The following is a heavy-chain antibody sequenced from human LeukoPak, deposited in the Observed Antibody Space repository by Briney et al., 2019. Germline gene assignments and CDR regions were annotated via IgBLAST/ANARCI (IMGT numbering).Heavy chain of an antibody. CDR3: AKNSGPNYYDSSGYYEPDFDY. J-gene: IGHJ4*02. CDR1: GFTFSSYA. V-gene: IGHV3-23*01. D-gene: IGHD3-22*01. CDR2: ISGGGGST. Sequence: GGSLRLSCAASGFTFSSYAMSWVRQAPGKGLEWVSAISGGGGSTYYADSVKGRFTISRDNAKNSLYLQMNSLRAEDTAVYYCAKNSGPNYYDSSGYYEPDFDYWGQGTLVTVSS.